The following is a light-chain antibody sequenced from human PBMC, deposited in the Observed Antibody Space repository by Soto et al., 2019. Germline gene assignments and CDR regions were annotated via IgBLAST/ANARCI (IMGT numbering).Light chain of an antibody. CDR1: QSISTY. Sequence: DIQMTHSAPSLSASVGDRVTITCRASQSISTYVNWYQQKLGKAPKLLIHAASSLQSGVPSRFSGSGSGTDFTLTINSLQPEDFATYFCQQSYRSPWTFGQGTKVDIK. J-gene: IGKJ1*01. CDR3: QQSYRSPWT. V-gene: IGKV1-39*01. CDR2: AAS.